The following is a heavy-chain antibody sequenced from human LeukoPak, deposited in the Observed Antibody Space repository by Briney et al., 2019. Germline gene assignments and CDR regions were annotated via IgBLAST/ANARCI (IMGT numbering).Heavy chain of an antibody. J-gene: IGHJ6*02. CDR2: ISAYNGNT. V-gene: IGHV1-18*01. CDR1: GYTFTSYG. CDR3: ARDALCLGYCSSTSFWGMDV. D-gene: IGHD2-2*01. Sequence: ASVKVSCKASGYTFTSYGISWVRQAPGQGLEWMGWISAYNGNTNYAQKLQGRVTMTTDTSTSTAYMELRSLRSDDTAAYYCARDALCLGYCSSTSFWGMDVWGQGTTVTVSS.